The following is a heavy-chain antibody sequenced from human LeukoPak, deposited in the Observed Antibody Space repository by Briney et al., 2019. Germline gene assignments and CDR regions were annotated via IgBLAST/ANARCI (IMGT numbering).Heavy chain of an antibody. D-gene: IGHD3-10*01. CDR2: ISYDGSSK. J-gene: IGHJ4*02. V-gene: IGHV3-30*03. CDR3: AGAGRGAFDY. Sequence: PGGSLRLSCAASGFTFSSYAMSWVRQAPGKGLEWVAVISYDGSSKDYVDSVKGRFTISRDNSKNTLYLQMNSLRVEDTAVYYCAGAGRGAFDYWGLGTLVTVSS. CDR1: GFTFSSYA.